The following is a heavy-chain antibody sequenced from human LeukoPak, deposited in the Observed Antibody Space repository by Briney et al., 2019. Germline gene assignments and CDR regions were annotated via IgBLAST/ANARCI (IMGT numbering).Heavy chain of an antibody. CDR3: ARNHGSGYPDY. D-gene: IGHD3-22*01. V-gene: IGHV3-7*02. CDR1: GFTFSTYW. Sequence: GGSLRLSCASSGFTFSTYWMTWVRQAPGKGLEWVANIREDGSEEYYVDSVKGRFTVSRDNAKNSLYLQTNSLRAEDTAVYYCARNHGSGYPDYWGQGTLVTVSS. CDR2: IREDGSEE. J-gene: IGHJ4*02.